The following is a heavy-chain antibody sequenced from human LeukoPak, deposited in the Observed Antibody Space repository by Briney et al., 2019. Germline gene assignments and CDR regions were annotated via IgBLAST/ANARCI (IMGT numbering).Heavy chain of an antibody. Sequence: GRSLRLSCAASGFTFSSYGMHWVRQAPGKGLEWVAVIWSDGSNKYYGDSVKGRFTISRGNSKNTLYLQMNSLRAEDTAVYFCAKSASHDSSGYYFDYWGQGTLVTVSS. J-gene: IGHJ4*02. D-gene: IGHD3-22*01. CDR1: GFTFSSYG. V-gene: IGHV3-33*03. CDR3: AKSASHDSSGYYFDY. CDR2: IWSDGSNK.